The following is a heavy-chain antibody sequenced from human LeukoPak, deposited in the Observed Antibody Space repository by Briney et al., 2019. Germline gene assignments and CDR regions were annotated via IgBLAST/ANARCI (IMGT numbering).Heavy chain of an antibody. J-gene: IGHJ4*02. Sequence: PSETLSLTCAVYGGSFSGCYWSWIRQPPGKGLEWIGEINHSGSTNYNPSLKSRVTISVDTSKNQYSLKLSSVTAADTAVYYCARGGYFDWLHLFDYWGQGTLVTVSS. V-gene: IGHV4-34*01. CDR1: GGSFSGCY. D-gene: IGHD3-9*01. CDR3: ARGGYFDWLHLFDY. CDR2: INHSGST.